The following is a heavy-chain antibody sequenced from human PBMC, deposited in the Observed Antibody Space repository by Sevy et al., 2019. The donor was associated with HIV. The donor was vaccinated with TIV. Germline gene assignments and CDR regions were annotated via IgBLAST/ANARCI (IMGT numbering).Heavy chain of an antibody. D-gene: IGHD5-12*01. CDR1: GYTFTGYY. CDR2: INPNSGGT. CDR3: ARRHSRDGYNYYYFDY. Sequence: ASVKVSCKASGYTFTGYYMHWVRRAPGQGLEWMGWINPNSGGTNYAQKFQGWVTMTRDTSISTAYMELSRLRSDDTAVYYCARRHSRDGYNYYYFDYWGQGTLVTVSS. J-gene: IGHJ4*02. V-gene: IGHV1-2*04.